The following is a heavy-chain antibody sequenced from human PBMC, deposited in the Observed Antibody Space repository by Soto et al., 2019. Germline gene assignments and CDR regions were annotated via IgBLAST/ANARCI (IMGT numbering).Heavy chain of an antibody. CDR2: ISSSNRTI. J-gene: IGHJ6*02. V-gene: IGHV3-48*02. CDR1: GFTFRSYS. Sequence: GGSLRLSCAASGFTFRSYSMNWVRQAPGKGLEWVSYISSSNRTINYADSVKGRFIISRDNAKNSLYLQMHSLRDEDTAVYYCAREGWPLLQTGMDVWGQGTTVTVS. D-gene: IGHD2-15*01. CDR3: AREGWPLLQTGMDV.